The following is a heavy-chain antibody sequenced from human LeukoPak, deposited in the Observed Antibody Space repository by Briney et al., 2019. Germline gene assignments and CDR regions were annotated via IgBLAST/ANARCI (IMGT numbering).Heavy chain of an antibody. CDR3: ARSFDY. CDR2: ISYSGTT. J-gene: IGHJ4*02. Sequence: SETLSLTCSVSGASISSGNYFCNWVRQSPVKGLEWIGCISYSGTTHYNPSLKSRVTIFVDTSKNQFSLNLNSVTASDTAVYYCARSFDYWGQGTLVAVSS. V-gene: IGHV4-39*01. CDR1: GASISSGNYF.